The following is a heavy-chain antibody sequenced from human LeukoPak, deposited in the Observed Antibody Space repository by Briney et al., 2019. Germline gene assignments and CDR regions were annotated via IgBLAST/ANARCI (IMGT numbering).Heavy chain of an antibody. CDR1: GGSISSYY. D-gene: IGHD3-10*01. Sequence: SETLSLTCTVSGGSISSYYWSWIRQPPGKGLEWIGYIYYSGSTNYNPSLKSRVTISVDTSKNQFSLKLSSVTAADTAVYYCARGGYYYGVDYWGQGTLVTVSS. J-gene: IGHJ4*02. CDR3: ARGGYYYGVDY. V-gene: IGHV4-59*01. CDR2: IYYSGST.